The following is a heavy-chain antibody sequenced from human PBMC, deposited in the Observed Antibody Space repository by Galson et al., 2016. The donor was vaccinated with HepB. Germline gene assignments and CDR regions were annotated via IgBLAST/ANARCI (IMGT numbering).Heavy chain of an antibody. CDR2: ISIGGTT. V-gene: IGHV3-66*01. J-gene: IGHJ3*02. CDR3: ARDGIYDSWRASGVFDI. D-gene: IGHD3-3*01. Sequence: SLRLSCAVSGFTVTSKYMSWVRQAPGKGLEWVSLISIGGTTYYADSVKGRSTISRDISKNTLHLEMNNLRADDTAVYYCARDGIYDSWRASGVFDIWGQGTMVTVSS. CDR1: GFTVTSKY.